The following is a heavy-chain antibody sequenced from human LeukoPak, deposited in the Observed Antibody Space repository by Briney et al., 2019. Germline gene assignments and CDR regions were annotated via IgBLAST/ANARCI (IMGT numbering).Heavy chain of an antibody. D-gene: IGHD1-26*01. CDR3: AREGPLPRVFGY. CDR2: IRYDGSNK. V-gene: IGHV3-30*02. Sequence: QPGGSLRLSCAASGFTLSSYGMHWVRQAPGKGLEWVAFIRYDGSNKYYADSVKGRFTISRDNSKNTLYLQMNSLRAEDTAVYYCAREGPLPRVFGYWGQGTLVTVSS. CDR1: GFTLSSYG. J-gene: IGHJ4*02.